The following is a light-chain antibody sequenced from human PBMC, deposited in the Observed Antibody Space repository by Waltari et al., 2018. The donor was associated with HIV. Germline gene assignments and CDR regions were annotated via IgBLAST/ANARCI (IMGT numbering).Light chain of an antibody. V-gene: IGKV3-20*01. J-gene: IGKJ2*01. Sequence: EIVLTQSPGTLSLSPGERATVSCWASQNIIHNYLAWYQQRPGQAPRLLIYGTSSRAAGVPERFSGSGSGTNFTLTISRMEVEDFAIYSCQQYGTAPKSFGHGTKLEI. CDR3: QQYGTAPKS. CDR1: QNIIHNY. CDR2: GTS.